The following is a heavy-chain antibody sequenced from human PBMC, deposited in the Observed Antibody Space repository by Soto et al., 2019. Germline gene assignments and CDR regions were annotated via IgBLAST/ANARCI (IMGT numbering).Heavy chain of an antibody. V-gene: IGHV1-18*01. CDR2: ISAYNGNT. CDR3: ARARTSPNPPYYYYYMDV. J-gene: IGHJ6*03. Sequence: GASVKVSCKASGYTFTSYGISWVRQAPGQGLEWMGWISAYNGNTSYAQKFQGRVTMTRNTSISTAYMELSSLRSEDTAVYYCARARTSPNPPYYYYYMDVWGKGTTVTVSS. CDR1: GYTFTSYG. D-gene: IGHD7-27*01.